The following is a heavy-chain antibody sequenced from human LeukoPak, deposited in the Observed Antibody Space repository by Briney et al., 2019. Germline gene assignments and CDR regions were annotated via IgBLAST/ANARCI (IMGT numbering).Heavy chain of an antibody. CDR2: IRYDGTKK. Sequence: GGSLRLSCAASGFTFRSYGMHWVRQAPGKGLEWVAFIRYDGTKKNYADSVKGRSTISRDNSKNTVYLEVSSLRAEDTAVYYCAKDPGGEVLPDYWGQGTLVAVSS. D-gene: IGHD1-26*01. CDR1: GFTFRSYG. V-gene: IGHV3-30*02. J-gene: IGHJ4*02. CDR3: AKDPGGEVLPDY.